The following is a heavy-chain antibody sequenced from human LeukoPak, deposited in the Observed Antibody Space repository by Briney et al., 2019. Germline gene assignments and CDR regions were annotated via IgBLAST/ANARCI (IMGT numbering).Heavy chain of an antibody. J-gene: IGHJ5*02. CDR3: AALYGDYKNNWFDP. V-gene: IGHV1-69*04. Sequence: SVKVSCKASGGTFSSYAISWVRQAPGQGLEWMGRIILILGIANYAQKFQGRVTITADKSTSTAYMELSSLRSEDTAVYYCAALYGDYKNNWFDPWGQGTLVTVSS. CDR1: GGTFSSYA. CDR2: IILILGIA. D-gene: IGHD4-17*01.